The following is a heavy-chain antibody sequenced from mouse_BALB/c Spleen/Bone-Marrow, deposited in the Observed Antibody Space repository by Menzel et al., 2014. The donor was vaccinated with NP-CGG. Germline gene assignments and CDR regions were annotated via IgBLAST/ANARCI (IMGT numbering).Heavy chain of an antibody. V-gene: IGHV1S126*01. CDR3: ASPSDGNPFAY. Sequence: QVQLQQSGPQLVRPGASVKISCKASGYSFTSYRVHWVKQRPGQGLEWIGMIDPSDSETRLNQKFKDKATLTVDKSSSTAYMQLSSPTSEDSAVYYCASPSDGNPFAYWGQGTLVTVSA. CDR2: IDPSDSET. J-gene: IGHJ3*01. D-gene: IGHD2-1*01. CDR1: GYSFTSYR.